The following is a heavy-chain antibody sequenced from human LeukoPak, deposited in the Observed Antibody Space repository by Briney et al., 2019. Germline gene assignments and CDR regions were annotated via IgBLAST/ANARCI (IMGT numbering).Heavy chain of an antibody. Sequence: ASVKVSCKASGYSFTGNYMHWVRQAPGQGLEWMGWINPNSGDTNYAQKFQGRVTMTRDTSISTAYMELSRLRSDDTAVYYCARVFQKQLSDYWGQGSLVTVSS. CDR1: GYSFTGNY. CDR3: ARVFQKQLSDY. CDR2: INPNSGDT. D-gene: IGHD6-13*01. J-gene: IGHJ4*02. V-gene: IGHV1-2*02.